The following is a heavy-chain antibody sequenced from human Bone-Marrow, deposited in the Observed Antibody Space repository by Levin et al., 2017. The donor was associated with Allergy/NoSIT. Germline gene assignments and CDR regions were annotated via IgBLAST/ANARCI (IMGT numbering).Heavy chain of an antibody. J-gene: IGHJ4*02. D-gene: IGHD3-10*01. CDR1: GYTFSAYW. CDR2: IYPHDSET. V-gene: IGHV5-51*01. Sequence: PGGSLRLSCETSGYTFSAYWIGWVRQMPGKGLEWMAIIYPHDSETKYSPSFQGRVTISVDKSTTTAYLQWSSLEASDTAIYYCARGYGSGSYYNGFYFDYWGQGSLVTVSS. CDR3: ARGYGSGSYYNGFYFDY.